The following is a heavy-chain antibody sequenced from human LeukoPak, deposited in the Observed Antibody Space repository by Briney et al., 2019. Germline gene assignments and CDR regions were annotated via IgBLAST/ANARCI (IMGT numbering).Heavy chain of an antibody. D-gene: IGHD4-23*01. V-gene: IGHV3-74*03. J-gene: IGHJ4*02. CDR2: INSDGRST. Sequence: GGSLRLSCAASGFTFSSYWMHWVRQAPGKGLVWVARINSDGRSTTYADSVKGRFTISRDNAKNTLYLQMNSLRAEDTAVYYCTRGRVVTNFDYWGQGTLVTVSS. CDR1: GFTFSSYW. CDR3: TRGRVVTNFDY.